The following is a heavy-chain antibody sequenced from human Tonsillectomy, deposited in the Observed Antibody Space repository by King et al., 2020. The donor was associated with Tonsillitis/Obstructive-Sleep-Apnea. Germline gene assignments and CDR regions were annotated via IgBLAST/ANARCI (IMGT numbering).Heavy chain of an antibody. V-gene: IGHV5-51*01. J-gene: IGHJ4*02. CDR1: GYSFPNYW. CDR3: ARQSGSSWNQLDY. D-gene: IGHD6-13*01. Sequence: QLVQSGAEVKKPGESLKISCKGSGYSFPNYWIGWVRQMPGRGLEWMGVIYPGDSDTRYSPSFHGQVTIPADKSISTAYLQWSSLKASDIAMYYCARQSGSSWNQLDYWGQGALVTVSS. CDR2: IYPGDSDT.